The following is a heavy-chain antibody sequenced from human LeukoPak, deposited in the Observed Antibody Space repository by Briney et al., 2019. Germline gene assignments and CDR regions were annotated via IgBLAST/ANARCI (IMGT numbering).Heavy chain of an antibody. Sequence: ASVKVSCKASGYSFTSYAMHWARQAPGQRLEWMGWINAGNGNTRYSQRFQGRVTITRDTSASTVYMEVTSLRSEDTAVYYCARGIWSRTVSSYYLDYWGQGTLVTVSS. D-gene: IGHD3-3*01. J-gene: IGHJ4*02. CDR2: INAGNGNT. CDR3: ARGIWSRTVSSYYLDY. V-gene: IGHV1-3*01. CDR1: GYSFTSYA.